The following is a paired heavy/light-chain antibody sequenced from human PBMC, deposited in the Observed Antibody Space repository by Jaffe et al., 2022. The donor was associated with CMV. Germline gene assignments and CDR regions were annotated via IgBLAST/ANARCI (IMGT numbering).Light chain of an antibody. V-gene: IGKV3-20*01. CDR3: QQYGSSPRT. J-gene: IGKJ1*01. CDR1: QSFTSNY. Sequence: EVVLTQSPGTLSLSPGERATLSCRASQSFTSNYLAWYQQKPGQAPRLLIYGASSRATGIPDRFSGSGSGTDFSLTISRLEPEDSAVYYCQQYGSSPRTFGQGTTVEIK. CDR2: GAS.
Heavy chain of an antibody. V-gene: IGHV4-59*01. CDR1: GGSISRYY. Sequence: QVQLQESGPGLVKSSETLSLTCTVSGGSISRYYWSWIRQSPGMGLEWIGYIYYSGMTYYNPSLKSRVTISVDTSKNQFSLRLNSVTAADTAVYYCARDLAGCASTSCYEDFQHWGQGTLVTVSA. J-gene: IGHJ1*01. D-gene: IGHD2-2*01. CDR2: IYYSGMT. CDR3: ARDLAGCASTSCYEDFQH.